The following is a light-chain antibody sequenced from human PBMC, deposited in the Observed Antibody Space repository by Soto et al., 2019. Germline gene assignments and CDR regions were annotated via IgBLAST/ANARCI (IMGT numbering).Light chain of an antibody. Sequence: QSVLTQPASVSGSAGQSITISCIGTSSDVGGYNYVSWYQQHPGKAPKLMIYEVSNRPSGVSNRFSGSKSGNTASLTISGLQAEDEADYYCSSYTSSTSYVFGTGTKVTVL. V-gene: IGLV2-14*01. CDR3: SSYTSSTSYV. CDR2: EVS. J-gene: IGLJ1*01. CDR1: SSDVGGYNY.